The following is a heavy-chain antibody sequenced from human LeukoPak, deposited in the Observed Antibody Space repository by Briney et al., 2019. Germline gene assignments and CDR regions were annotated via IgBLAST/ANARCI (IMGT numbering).Heavy chain of an antibody. D-gene: IGHD3-16*01. CDR3: VRDGGNWDVDY. CDR2: IYTSGST. J-gene: IGHJ4*02. V-gene: IGHV4-61*02. Sequence: PSETLSLTCTVSGGSISSGSYYWSWIRQPAGKGLEWIGRIYTSGSTNYNPSLKSRVTISVDTSKNQFSLKLSSVTAADTAVYFCVRDGGNWDVDYWGQGTLVTVSS. CDR1: GGSISSGSYY.